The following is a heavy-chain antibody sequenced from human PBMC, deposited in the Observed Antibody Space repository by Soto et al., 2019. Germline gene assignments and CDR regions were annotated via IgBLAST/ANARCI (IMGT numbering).Heavy chain of an antibody. J-gene: IGHJ4*02. D-gene: IGHD5-18*01. CDR1: GFTFSNHW. CDR3: VREAMVIMDFDY. CDR2: INGDGSTI. Sequence: VGSLRLSCAASGFTFSNHWMHWVRQAPGKGLVWVSRINGDGSTISYADSVEGRFTISRDNAKNTLYLQMNSLRAEDTAVYHCVREAMVIMDFDYWGQGSLVTVSS. V-gene: IGHV3-74*01.